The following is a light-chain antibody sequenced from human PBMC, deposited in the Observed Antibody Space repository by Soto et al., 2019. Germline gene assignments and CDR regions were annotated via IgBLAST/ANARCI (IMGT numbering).Light chain of an antibody. J-gene: IGLJ2*01. CDR1: SSDVGGYNY. CDR2: DVS. Sequence: QSVLTHPASVSGSPGQSITISCTGTSSDVGGYNYVSWYQQHPGKAPKLMIYDVSNRPSGVSNRVSGSKSGNTASLTISGLQAEDEADYYCSSYTSSSTLMVFGGGTKLTVL. CDR3: SSYTSSSTLMV. V-gene: IGLV2-14*01.